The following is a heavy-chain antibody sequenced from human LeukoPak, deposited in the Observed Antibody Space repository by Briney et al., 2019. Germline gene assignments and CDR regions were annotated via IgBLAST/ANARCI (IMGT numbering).Heavy chain of an antibody. Sequence: GGSLRLSCAASGFTFSSYAMSWVRHAPGKGLELVSAISGSGGSTYYADSVKGRFTISRDNSKNTLYLQMNSLRAEDTAVYYCAKIFQSSSWFDLDYWGQGTLVTVSS. V-gene: IGHV3-23*01. CDR2: ISGSGGST. J-gene: IGHJ4*02. D-gene: IGHD6-13*01. CDR3: AKIFQSSSWFDLDY. CDR1: GFTFSSYA.